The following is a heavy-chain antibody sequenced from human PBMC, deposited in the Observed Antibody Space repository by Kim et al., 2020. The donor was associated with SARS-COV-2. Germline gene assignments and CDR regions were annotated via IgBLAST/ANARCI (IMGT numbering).Heavy chain of an antibody. CDR3: ARDLTGY. D-gene: IGHD3-9*01. V-gene: IGHV3-30-3*01. CDR2: EESKK. J-gene: IGHJ4*02. Sequence: EESKKYYATAVKGRLTIPRDNSKNTLYLQMNSLRAEDTAVYYCARDLTGYWGQGTLVTVSS.